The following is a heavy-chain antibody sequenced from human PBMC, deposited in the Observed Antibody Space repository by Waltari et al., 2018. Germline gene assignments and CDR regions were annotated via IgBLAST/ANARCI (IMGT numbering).Heavy chain of an antibody. CDR3: ARDRYGDYVVDY. D-gene: IGHD4-17*01. CDR2: ISYDGSNK. Sequence: QVQLVESGGGVVQPGRSLRLSCQASGFPFSRYAMHWVRQAPGKGLEWVAVISYDGSNKYYADSVKGRFTISRDNSKNTLYLQMNSLRAEDTAVYYCARDRYGDYVVDYWGQGTLVTVSS. CDR1: GFPFSRYA. V-gene: IGHV3-30*01. J-gene: IGHJ4*02.